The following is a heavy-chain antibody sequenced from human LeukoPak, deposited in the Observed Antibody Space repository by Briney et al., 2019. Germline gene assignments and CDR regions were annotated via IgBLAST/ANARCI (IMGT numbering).Heavy chain of an antibody. D-gene: IGHD5-12*01. V-gene: IGHV4-31*03. Sequence: PSQTLSLTCTVSGGSMSSGPYYWSWIRQHPGKGLEWIGYVYYSGSTYYSPSLKSRFTISVDTSNNQFSLKLSSVTAADTAAYYCARGGYTLDYWGQGTLVTVSS. CDR1: GGSMSSGPYY. CDR2: VYYSGST. J-gene: IGHJ4*02. CDR3: ARGGYTLDY.